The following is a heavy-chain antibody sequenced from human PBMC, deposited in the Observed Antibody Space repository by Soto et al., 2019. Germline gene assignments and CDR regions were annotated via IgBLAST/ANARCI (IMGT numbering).Heavy chain of an antibody. J-gene: IGHJ6*02. CDR2: IYSGGST. CDR3: ARDRGYYGLDV. D-gene: IGHD3-10*01. V-gene: IGHV3-53*01. Sequence: GSLRLSCAASGFTVSSNYMSWVRQAPGKGLEWVSVIYSGGSTYYADSVKGRFTISRDNSKNTLYLQMNSLRAEDRAVYYCARDRGYYGLDVWGQGTTVTVSS. CDR1: GFTVSSNY.